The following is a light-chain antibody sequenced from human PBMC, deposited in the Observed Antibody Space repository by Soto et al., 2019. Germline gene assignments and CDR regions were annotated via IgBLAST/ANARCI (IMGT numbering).Light chain of an antibody. CDR2: DDS. CDR3: QQYNSYSR. J-gene: IGKJ4*01. CDR1: QSISSL. V-gene: IGKV1-5*01. Sequence: DIQMTQSPSTLSASVGDRVTITCRASQSISSLLAWYQQKPGKAPKLLIYDDSSLESGVPSRFSGSGSGTEFTLTISSLQPDDFATYYCQQYNSYSRFGGGTKVDIK.